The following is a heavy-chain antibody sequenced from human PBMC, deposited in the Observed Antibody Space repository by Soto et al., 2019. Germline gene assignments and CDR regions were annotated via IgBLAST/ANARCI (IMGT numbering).Heavy chain of an antibody. V-gene: IGHV4-4*02. J-gene: IGHJ3*01. Sequence: QVQLQESGPGLVNPSGTLSLTCVVSGASITTSNWWSWVRQPPGKGLEWIGEIYHTGSTSYSPSLKSRVSMSIDKSKNQFSLRLPAVTAAVTAIYYCARGPRSGSYSVDGFDVWGQGTVVTVSS. CDR3: ARGPRSGSYSVDGFDV. CDR2: IYHTGST. D-gene: IGHD1-26*01. CDR1: GASITTSNW.